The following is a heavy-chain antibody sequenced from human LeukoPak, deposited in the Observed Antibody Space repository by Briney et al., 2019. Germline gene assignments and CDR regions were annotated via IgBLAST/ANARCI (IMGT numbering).Heavy chain of an antibody. CDR1: GFTFSDYG. J-gene: IGHJ4*02. D-gene: IGHD3-22*01. CDR3: ARGVDYYENSGTIDY. CDR2: IWYDDTNK. V-gene: IGHV3-33*01. Sequence: GKSLRLSCTASGFTFSDYGMHWVRQPPGKGLEWVSIIWYDDTNKNYADSVKGRFTTSRDNSKNTLSLQMNSLRAEDTAVYYCARGVDYYENSGTIDYWGQATLVTVSS.